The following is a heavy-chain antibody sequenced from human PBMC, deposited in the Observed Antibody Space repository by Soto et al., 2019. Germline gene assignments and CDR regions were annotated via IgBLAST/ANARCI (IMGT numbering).Heavy chain of an antibody. J-gene: IGHJ6*02. CDR3: AKLGAAGTYYYFGMDV. Sequence: GGSLRLSCAASGFTFSSYAMHWVRQAPGKGLEWVAVISFEGSNKYYADSVKGRFTISRDNSKNTLYLQMNSLRAEDTGVYYCAKLGAAGTYYYFGMDVWGQGTTVTVSS. D-gene: IGHD6-13*01. CDR2: ISFEGSNK. V-gene: IGHV3-30*18. CDR1: GFTFSSYA.